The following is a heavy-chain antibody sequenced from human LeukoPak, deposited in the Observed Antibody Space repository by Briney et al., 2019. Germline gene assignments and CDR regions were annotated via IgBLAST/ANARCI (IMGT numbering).Heavy chain of an antibody. J-gene: IGHJ4*02. CDR2: IYYSGST. CDR1: GGSISSGDYY. CDR3: ARLWSTVVSPEWIDY. V-gene: IGHV4-30-4*02. Sequence: SETLSLTCTVSGGSISSGDYYWSWIRQPPGKGLEWIGYIYYSGSTYYNPSLKSRVTISVDTSKNQFSLKLSSVTAADTAVYYCARLWSTVVSPEWIDYWGQGTLVTVSS. D-gene: IGHD4-23*01.